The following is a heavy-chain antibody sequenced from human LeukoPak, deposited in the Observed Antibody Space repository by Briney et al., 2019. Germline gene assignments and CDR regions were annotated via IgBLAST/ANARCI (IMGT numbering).Heavy chain of an antibody. CDR1: GGSISSYY. CDR2: IYYSGST. Sequence: PSETLSLTCTVSGGSISSYYWSWIRQPPGKGLECIGYIYYSGSTNYNPSLKSRVTISVDTSKNQFSLKLSSVTAADTAVYYCASVITSRGWFDPWGQGTLVTVSS. D-gene: IGHD3-10*01. CDR3: ASVITSRGWFDP. J-gene: IGHJ5*02. V-gene: IGHV4-59*01.